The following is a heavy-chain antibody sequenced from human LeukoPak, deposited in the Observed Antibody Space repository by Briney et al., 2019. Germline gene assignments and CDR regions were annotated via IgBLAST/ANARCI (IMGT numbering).Heavy chain of an antibody. V-gene: IGHV1-18*01. CDR3: ARQSTGSYYSPIDY. D-gene: IGHD1-26*01. CDR1: GYTFTSYG. J-gene: IGHJ4*02. Sequence: ASVKVSCKASGYTFTSYGIRWVRQAPGQGLEWMGWVSTYNGNTKYAQNLQGRVTTTTDTSTSTAYMELRSLRSDDTAMYYCARQSTGSYYSPIDYWGQGTLVTVSS. CDR2: VSTYNGNT.